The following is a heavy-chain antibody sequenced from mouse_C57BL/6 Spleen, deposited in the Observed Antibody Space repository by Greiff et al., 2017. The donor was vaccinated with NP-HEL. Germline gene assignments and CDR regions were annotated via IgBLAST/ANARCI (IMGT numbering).Heavy chain of an antibody. CDR2: ISSGGSYT. J-gene: IGHJ1*03. D-gene: IGHD1-1*01. Sequence: EVMLVESGGDLVKPGGSLKLSCAASGFTFSSYGMSWVRQTPDKRLEWVATISSGGSYTYYPDSVKGRFTISRDNAKNTLYLQMSSLKSEDTAMYYCASYYYGSWYFDVWGTGTTVTVSS. CDR1: GFTFSSYG. V-gene: IGHV5-6*02. CDR3: ASYYYGSWYFDV.